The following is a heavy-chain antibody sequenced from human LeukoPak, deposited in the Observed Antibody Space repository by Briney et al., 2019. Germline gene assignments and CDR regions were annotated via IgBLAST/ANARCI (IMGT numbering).Heavy chain of an antibody. CDR2: LDSGGRA. Sequence: GGSLRLSCAASGFTVSDNYMSWFRQAPGKGLEWVSVLDSGGRAIYADSVRGRFTISRDNSKNALHLQMDSLTIEDSALYYCARDHVVASGAVAYWGQGTLVTVSS. CDR1: GFTVSDNY. J-gene: IGHJ4*02. D-gene: IGHD2-15*01. V-gene: IGHV3-53*01. CDR3: ARDHVVASGAVAY.